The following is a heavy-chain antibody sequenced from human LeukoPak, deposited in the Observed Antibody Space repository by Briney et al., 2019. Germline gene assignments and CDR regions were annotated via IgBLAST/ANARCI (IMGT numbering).Heavy chain of an antibody. D-gene: IGHD1-26*01. CDR2: IIPILGIA. V-gene: IGHV1-69*04. Sequence: SVKVSCKASGGTFSSYAISWVRQAPGQGLEWMGRIIPILGIANYAQKFQGRVTITADKSTSTAYMELSSLRSGDTAVYYCAIRLISGSYSKGDYFDYWGQGTLVTVSS. CDR3: AIRLISGSYSKGDYFDY. CDR1: GGTFSSYA. J-gene: IGHJ4*02.